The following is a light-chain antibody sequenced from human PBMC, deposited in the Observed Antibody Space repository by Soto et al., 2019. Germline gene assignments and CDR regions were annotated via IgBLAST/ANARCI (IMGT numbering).Light chain of an antibody. Sequence: IVLSQSACTLSLSTGERATLSCGASQSVSSSYLAWYQQKPGQAPRLLIYGASTRATGIPARFSGSGSGTEFTLTISSLQSEDFAVYYCQQCNNWPPWTFGQGTNVDTK. CDR2: GAS. CDR1: QSVSSSY. V-gene: IGKV3-15*01. J-gene: IGKJ1*01. CDR3: QQCNNWPPWT.